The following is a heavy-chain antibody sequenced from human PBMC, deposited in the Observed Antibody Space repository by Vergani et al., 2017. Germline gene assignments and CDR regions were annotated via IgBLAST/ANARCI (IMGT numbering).Heavy chain of an antibody. J-gene: IGHJ6*02. CDR3: AMHRVVSYMGYPELHV. D-gene: IGHD2-2*01. Sequence: QVQLVQSGSEMKKPGASVKVSCKASGYTFINYAINWVRQAPGQGLALSGWINTNSGNPTSAQAFKGRLVFSMDTSVSTAFLVISSLKDADTAIYYCAMHRVVSYMGYPELHVWGQGTTV. V-gene: IGHV7-4-1*02. CDR2: INTNSGNP. CDR1: GYTFINYA.